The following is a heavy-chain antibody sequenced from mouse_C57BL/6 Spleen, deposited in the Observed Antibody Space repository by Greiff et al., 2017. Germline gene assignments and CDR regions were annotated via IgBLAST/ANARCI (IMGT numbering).Heavy chain of an antibody. J-gene: IGHJ1*03. V-gene: IGHV1-72*01. CDR3: ARRDYGSSHWYFDV. CDR2: IDPNSGGT. D-gene: IGHD1-1*01. CDR1: GYTFTSYW. Sequence: QVQLQQPGAELVKPGASVKLSCKASGYTFTSYWMHWVKQRPGRGLEWIGRIDPNSGGTKYNEKFKSKATLTVDKPSSTADMPLSSLTSEDSAVYDCARRDYGSSHWYFDVWGTGTTVTVSS.